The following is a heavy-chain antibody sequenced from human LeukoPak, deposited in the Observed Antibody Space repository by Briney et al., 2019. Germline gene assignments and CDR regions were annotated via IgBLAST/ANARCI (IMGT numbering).Heavy chain of an antibody. CDR2: IIPIFGTA. D-gene: IGHD6-13*01. V-gene: IGHV1-69*13. CDR3: ASTAAAGTSTFDY. J-gene: IGHJ4*02. CDR1: GGTFSSYA. Sequence: SVTVSCTASGGTFSSYAISWVRQAPGQGLEWMGGIIPIFGTANYAQKFQGRVTITADESTSTAYMELSSLRSEDTAVYYCASTAAAGTSTFDYWGQGTLVTVSS.